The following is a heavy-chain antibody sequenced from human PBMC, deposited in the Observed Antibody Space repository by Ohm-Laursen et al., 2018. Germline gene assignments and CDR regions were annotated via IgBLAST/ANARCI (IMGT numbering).Heavy chain of an antibody. CDR1: GGSISSYY. V-gene: IGHV4-59*08. CDR2: IYYSGST. D-gene: IGHD2-15*01. CDR3: ARTQPIGATPTGGMDV. Sequence: SDTLSLTCTVSGGSISSYYWSWIRQPPGKGLEWIGYIYYSGSTNYNPSLKSRVTISVDTSKNQFSLKLSSVTAADTAVYYCARTQPIGATPTGGMDVWGQGNTVTVSS. J-gene: IGHJ6*02.